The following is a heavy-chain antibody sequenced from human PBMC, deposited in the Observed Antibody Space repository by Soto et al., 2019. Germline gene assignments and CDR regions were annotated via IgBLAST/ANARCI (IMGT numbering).Heavy chain of an antibody. D-gene: IGHD4-17*01. CDR1: GYTFTSYD. CDR2: MNPNSGNT. Sequence: QVQLVHSGAEVKKPGASVKVSCKASGYTFTSYDINWVRQATGQGLEWMGWMNPNSGNTGYAQKFQGRVTMTRNTSISTAYMELSSLRSEDTAVYYCARFWMTTVTTKHYYGMDVWGQGTTVTVSS. J-gene: IGHJ6*02. CDR3: ARFWMTTVTTKHYYGMDV. V-gene: IGHV1-8*01.